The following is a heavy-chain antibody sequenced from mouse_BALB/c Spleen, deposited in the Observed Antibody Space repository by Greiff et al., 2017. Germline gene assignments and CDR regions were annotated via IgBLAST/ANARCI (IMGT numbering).Heavy chain of an antibody. J-gene: IGHJ1*01. CDR2: ISSGGGST. Sequence: EVKLMESGGGLVKPGGSLKLSCAASGFAFSSYDMSWVRQTPEKRLEWVAYISSGGGSTYYPDTVKGRFTISRDNAKNTLYLQMSSLKSEDTAMYYCARQVDYYGSSPWYFDVWGAGTTVTVSS. CDR3: ARQVDYYGSSPWYFDV. CDR1: GFAFSSYD. V-gene: IGHV5-12-1*01. D-gene: IGHD1-1*01.